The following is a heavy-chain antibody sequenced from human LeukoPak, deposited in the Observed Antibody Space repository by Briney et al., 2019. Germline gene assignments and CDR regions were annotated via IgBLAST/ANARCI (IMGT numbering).Heavy chain of an antibody. D-gene: IGHD6-6*01. CDR1: GGSFSGYY. CDR3: ARDKGTSYLSSFDY. V-gene: IGHV4-34*01. J-gene: IGHJ4*02. CDR2: INHSGST. Sequence: SETLSLTCAVYGGSFSGYYWSWIRQPPGKGLEWIGEINHSGSTNYNPPLKSRVTISVDTSKNQFSLHLSSGTAADTAVYYCARDKGTSYLSSFDYWGQGTLVTVSS.